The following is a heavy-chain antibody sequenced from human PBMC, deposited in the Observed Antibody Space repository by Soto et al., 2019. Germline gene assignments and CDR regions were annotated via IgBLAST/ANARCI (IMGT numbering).Heavy chain of an antibody. V-gene: IGHV3-53*01. CDR1: GFDVTTNC. CDR2: VCTGGAT. D-gene: IGHD1-1*01. CDR3: VRDKRTISGIFPGD. J-gene: IGHJ4*02. Sequence: GGSLRLSCVGSGFDVTTNCMRWVRQAPGKGLECVSIVCTGGATHYADSVKGRFTISRDSSKNTVHLQMNNGRAEDTAVYYCVRDKRTISGIFPGDWGQGTQVTVSP.